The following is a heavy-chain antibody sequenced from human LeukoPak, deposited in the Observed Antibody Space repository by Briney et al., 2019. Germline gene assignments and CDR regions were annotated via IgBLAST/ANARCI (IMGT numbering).Heavy chain of an antibody. CDR2: IVVGSGNT. D-gene: IGHD1-26*01. Sequence: SVKVSCKSSVFTFTSSAMQWVRHARGQRLEWIGWIVVGSGNTNYAQKFQERVTITRDMSTSTAYMELSSLRSEDTAVYYCAALGATRFFYAFDIWGQGTMVTVSS. V-gene: IGHV1-58*02. J-gene: IGHJ3*02. CDR3: AALGATRFFYAFDI. CDR1: VFTFTSSA.